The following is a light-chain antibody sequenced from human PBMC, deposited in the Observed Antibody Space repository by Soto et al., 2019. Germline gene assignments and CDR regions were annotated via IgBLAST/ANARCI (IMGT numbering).Light chain of an antibody. V-gene: IGLV1-40*01. J-gene: IGLJ3*02. Sequence: QAVVTQPPSVSGAPGQRVTISFTGSSSNIGAGYDVHWYQQLPGTAPKLLIYGNSNRPSGVPDRFSGSKSGTSASLAITGLQAEDEADYYCQSYDSSLSTWVFGGGTKVTVL. CDR2: GNS. CDR1: SSNIGAGYD. CDR3: QSYDSSLSTWV.